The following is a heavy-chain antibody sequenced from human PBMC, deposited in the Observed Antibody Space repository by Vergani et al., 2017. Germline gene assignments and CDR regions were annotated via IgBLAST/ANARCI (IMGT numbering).Heavy chain of an antibody. CDR1: GESFSSFY. V-gene: IGHV4-34*10. J-gene: IGHJ4*02. D-gene: IGHD6-13*01. CDR3: ARGSRAAGYSGPDS. CDR2: INNDGHT. Sequence: QVQLQESGPGLVKPPGTLSLTCAVFGESFSSFYWSWIRQPPGKGLEWIGEINNDGHTNYNPSFQGRVSMSVATSKNQFSLTLSSVNATDTAVYYCARGSRAAGYSGPDSWGQGTRVTVSS.